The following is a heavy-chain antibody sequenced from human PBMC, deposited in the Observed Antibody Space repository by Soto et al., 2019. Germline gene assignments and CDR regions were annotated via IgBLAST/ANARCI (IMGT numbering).Heavy chain of an antibody. CDR3: ARWWSGSRQGFDP. V-gene: IGHV4-31*03. Sequence: QVQLQESGPGLVKPSQTLSLTCTVSGGSISSGDYYLSWIRQHPGKGLEWIGYIYYSGSTYYNPSLKSRVTISVDKSKNHFSLKLSSVTAADTAGYYCARWWSGSRQGFDPWGQGTLVTVSS. J-gene: IGHJ5*02. CDR2: IYYSGST. CDR1: GGSISSGDYY. D-gene: IGHD1-26*01.